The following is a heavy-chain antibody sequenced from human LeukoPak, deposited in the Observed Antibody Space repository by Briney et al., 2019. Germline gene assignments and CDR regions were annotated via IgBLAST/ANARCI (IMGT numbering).Heavy chain of an antibody. CDR3: ARDFVPSFRYDSSGQGAFDI. Sequence: GASVKVSCKASGYTFTGYYMHWVRQAPGQGLEWMGRINPNSGGTNYAQKLQGRVTMTTDTSTSTAYMELRSLRSDDTAVYYCARDFVPSFRYDSSGQGAFDIWGQGTMVTVSS. V-gene: IGHV1-2*06. CDR2: INPNSGGT. D-gene: IGHD3-22*01. J-gene: IGHJ3*02. CDR1: GYTFTGYY.